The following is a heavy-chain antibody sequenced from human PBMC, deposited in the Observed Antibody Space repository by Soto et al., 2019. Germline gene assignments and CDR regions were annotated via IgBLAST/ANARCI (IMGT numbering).Heavy chain of an antibody. J-gene: IGHJ4*02. CDR1: GFTFNSYD. V-gene: IGHV3-30*18. CDR2: ISYDGSNN. CDR3: AKGGWWQLARIVRSYLDY. Sequence: PGGSLRLSCAASGFTFNSYDMHWVRQAPGKGLEWVAIISYDGSNNYYADSVTGRFTISRDNSKNTLYLQMDSLRAEDTALYYCAKGGWWQLARIVRSYLDYWGQGTLVTVSS. D-gene: IGHD2-15*01.